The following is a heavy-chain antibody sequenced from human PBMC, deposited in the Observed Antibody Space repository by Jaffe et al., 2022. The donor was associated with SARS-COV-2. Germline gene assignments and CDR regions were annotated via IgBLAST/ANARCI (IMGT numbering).Heavy chain of an antibody. D-gene: IGHD6-13*01. CDR1: GGSISSYY. Sequence: QVQLQESGPGLVKPSETLSLTCTVSGGSISSYYWSWIRQPPGKGLEWIGYIYYSGSTNYNPSLKSRVTISVDTSKNQFSLKLSSVTAADTAVYYCALGQQHPYYFDYWGQGTLVTVSS. J-gene: IGHJ4*02. CDR2: IYYSGST. CDR3: ALGQQHPYYFDY. V-gene: IGHV4-59*01.